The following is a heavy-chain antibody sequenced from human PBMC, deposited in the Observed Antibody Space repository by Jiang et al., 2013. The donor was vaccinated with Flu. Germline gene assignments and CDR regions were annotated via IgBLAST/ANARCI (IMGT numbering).Heavy chain of an antibody. CDR3: VRGNYYDTSGHRNWLDP. CDR2: ISTSSATI. V-gene: IGHV3-48*02. Sequence: VQLLESGGGLVQPGGSLTLSCAASGFTFSSYSMNWVRQAPAMGLEWVSFISTSSATIHYADSVEGRFTISRDNAENTLYLQMSSLRDEDTAVYYCVRGNYYDTSGHRNWLDPWGQGTLVTVSS. D-gene: IGHD3-22*01. CDR1: GFTFSSYS. J-gene: IGHJ5*02.